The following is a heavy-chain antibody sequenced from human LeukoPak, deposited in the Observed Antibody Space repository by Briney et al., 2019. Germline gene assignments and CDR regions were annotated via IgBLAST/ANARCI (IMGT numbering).Heavy chain of an antibody. CDR2: VWSDGNGK. D-gene: IGHD3-3*01. V-gene: IGHV3-33*01. CDR3: AAAYFGVDQYYYGMDV. J-gene: IGHJ6*02. Sequence: GGSLRLSCVASGFIFSNYGMHWVRQAPGKGLEWVALVWSDGNGKFYADSVKGRFTISRDNSKNTVYLQMNSLRAEDTAVYYCAAAYFGVDQYYYGMDVWGQGTTVTVSS. CDR1: GFIFSNYG.